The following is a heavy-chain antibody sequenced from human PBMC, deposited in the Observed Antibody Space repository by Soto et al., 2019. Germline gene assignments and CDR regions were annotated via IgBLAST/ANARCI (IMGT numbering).Heavy chain of an antibody. CDR2: INHSGST. J-gene: IGHJ5*02. V-gene: IGHV4-34*01. D-gene: IGHD3-9*01. CDR3: ARAWLRYFDWLSRFDP. Sequence: ETLSLTCAVYGGSFSGYYWSWIRQPPGKGLEWIGEINHSGSTNYNPSLKSRVTISVDTSKNQFSLKLSSVTAADTAVYYCARAWLRYFDWLSRFDPWGQGTLVTVSS. CDR1: GGSFSGYY.